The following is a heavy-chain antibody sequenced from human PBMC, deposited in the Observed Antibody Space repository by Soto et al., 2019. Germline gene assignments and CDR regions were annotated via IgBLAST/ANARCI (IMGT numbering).Heavy chain of an antibody. V-gene: IGHV4-4*02. Sequence: SETLSLTCAVSSGSISSSNWWSWVRQPPGKGLEWIGEIYHSGSTNYNPSLKSRVTISVDKSKNQFSLKLSSVTAADTAVYYCARSSRRANGLQKYYFDYWGQGTLVTVSS. J-gene: IGHJ4*02. CDR1: SGSISSSNW. CDR2: IYHSGST. CDR3: ARSSRRANGLQKYYFDY. D-gene: IGHD2-8*01.